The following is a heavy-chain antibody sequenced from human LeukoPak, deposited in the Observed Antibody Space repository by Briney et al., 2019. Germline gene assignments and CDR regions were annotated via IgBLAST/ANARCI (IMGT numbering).Heavy chain of an antibody. CDR2: IREDGGNK. J-gene: IGHJ4*02. CDR1: GFTFSSYG. D-gene: IGHD2-2*02. V-gene: IGHV3-30*02. CDR3: AKMGDIVVVPAAILEGDDDY. Sequence: GGSLRLSCAASGFTFSSYGMHWVRQAPGKGLEWVAFIREDGGNKYYADSVKGRFTISRGNSKNTLYLQMTSLRAEDTAVYYCAKMGDIVVVPAAILEGDDDYWGQGTLVTVSS.